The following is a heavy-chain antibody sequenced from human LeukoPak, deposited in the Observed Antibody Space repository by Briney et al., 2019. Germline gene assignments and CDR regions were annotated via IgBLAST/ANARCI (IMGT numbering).Heavy chain of an antibody. CDR2: THYRSKWYN. V-gene: IGHV6-1*01. CDR3: ARAVYYYNSSGYYWP. CDR1: GDSVSSNSAA. J-gene: IGHJ5*02. D-gene: IGHD3-22*01. Sequence: PSQTLSLTCAISGDSVSSNSAAWNWIRQSPSRGLEWLGRTHYRSKWYNDYAVSVKSRITINPDTSENQFSLQLNSVTPEDTAMYYCARAVYYYNSSGYYWPWGQGTLVTVSS.